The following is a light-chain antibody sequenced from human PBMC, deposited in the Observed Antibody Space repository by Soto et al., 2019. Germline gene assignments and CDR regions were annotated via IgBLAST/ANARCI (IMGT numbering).Light chain of an antibody. CDR1: SFNIGSNS. J-gene: IGLJ1*01. CDR3: AAWDDSRSGYV. CDR2: NNN. V-gene: IGLV1-47*02. Sequence: QPVLTQPPSASGTPGQRVTLSCSGSSFNIGSNSVYWYQQLPGTAPKLLIYNNNQRTSGVPDRFSGSKSDTSASLAISGLRSEDEDDYYCAAWDDSRSGYVFGSGTKLTVL.